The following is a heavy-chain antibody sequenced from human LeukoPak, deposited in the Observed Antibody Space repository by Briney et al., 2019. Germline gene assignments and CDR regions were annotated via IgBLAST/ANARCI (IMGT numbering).Heavy chain of an antibody. J-gene: IGHJ4*02. CDR3: ARELPVEMATITRDY. CDR1: GYTFTSYA. D-gene: IGHD5-24*01. CDR2: INTNTGNP. Sequence: WASVKVSCKASGYTFTSYAMNWVRQAPGQGLEWMGWINTNTGNPTYAQGFTGRFVFSLDTSVSTAYLQISSLKAEDTAVYYCARELPVEMATITRDYWGQGTLVTVSS. V-gene: IGHV7-4-1*02.